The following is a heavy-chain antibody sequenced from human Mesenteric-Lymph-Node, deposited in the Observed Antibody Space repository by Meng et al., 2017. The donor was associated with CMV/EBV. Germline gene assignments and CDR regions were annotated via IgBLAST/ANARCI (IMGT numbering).Heavy chain of an antibody. V-gene: IGHV3-30*02. CDR2: IRYDGSNK. CDR3: AKDMVRYYFDY. Sequence: GESLKISCAASGFTFSSHGMHWVRQAPGKGLEWVAFIRYDGSNKYYADSVKGRFTISRDNSKNTLYLQMNSLRAEDTAVYYCAKDMVRYYFDYWGQGTLVTVSS. J-gene: IGHJ4*02. CDR1: GFTFSSHG. D-gene: IGHD3-10*01.